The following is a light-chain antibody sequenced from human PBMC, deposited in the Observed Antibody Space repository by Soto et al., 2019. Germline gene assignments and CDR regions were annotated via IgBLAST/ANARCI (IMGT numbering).Light chain of an antibody. J-gene: IGKJ4*01. V-gene: IGKV3D-15*01. CDR3: QQYNNWPLT. CDR2: DAS. CDR1: QSISRT. Sequence: EIVLTQSPDTLSVSPGERAALSCRASQSISRTLAWYQQKSGQPPRLLIHDASTRATGFPARFSGSGSGTELTLTISSLQSEDFAVYYCQQYNNWPLTFGGGTKVDIK.